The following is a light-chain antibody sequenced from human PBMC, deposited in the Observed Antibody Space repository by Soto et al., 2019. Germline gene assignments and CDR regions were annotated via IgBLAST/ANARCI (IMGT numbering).Light chain of an antibody. V-gene: IGKV1-5*03. J-gene: IGKJ5*01. Sequence: DIQMIQSPSTLSASVGERVTIPCRPSQGIIIWLAWYQQKPGKAPRFLIHQASVLETGVPSRFSGSGSETEFALTINSLQPDDFGVYYCQQYLNFPITFGQGTRLDIK. CDR3: QQYLNFPIT. CDR2: QAS. CDR1: QGIIIW.